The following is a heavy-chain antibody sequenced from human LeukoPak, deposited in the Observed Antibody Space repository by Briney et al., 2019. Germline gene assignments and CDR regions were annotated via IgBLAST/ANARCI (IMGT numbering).Heavy chain of an antibody. CDR1: GFTFSSYG. Sequence: GGSLRLSCAASGFTFSSYGMHWVRQAPGKGLEWVAVISYDGSNKYYADSVKGRFTISRDNSKNTLYLQMNSLRAEDTAVYYCATNTVVVPAQIPPYYYYSGMDVWGQGTTVTVSS. V-gene: IGHV3-30*03. J-gene: IGHJ6*02. CDR2: ISYDGSNK. CDR3: ATNTVVVPAQIPPYYYYSGMDV. D-gene: IGHD2-21*02.